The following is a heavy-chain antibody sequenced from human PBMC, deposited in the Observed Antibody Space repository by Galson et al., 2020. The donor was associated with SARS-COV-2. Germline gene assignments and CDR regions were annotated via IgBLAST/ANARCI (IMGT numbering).Heavy chain of an antibody. D-gene: IGHD3-10*01. Sequence: SETLSLTCAGSSGSFPTQCWSWVRQTPGKALEWIGCVYGSGETKYSPSLRSRLSISLDASKTQFSLKLNSVTTADTAVYYCARLKSGSPGLDLWGQGILVTVSS. V-gene: IGHV4-59*11. CDR1: SGSFPTQC. CDR3: ARLKSGSPGLDL. CDR2: VYGSGET. J-gene: IGHJ5*02.